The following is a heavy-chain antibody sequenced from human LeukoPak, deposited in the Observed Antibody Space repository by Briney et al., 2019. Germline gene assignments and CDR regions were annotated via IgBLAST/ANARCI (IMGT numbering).Heavy chain of an antibody. J-gene: IGHJ5*02. V-gene: IGHV3-33*01. CDR3: ARVHMPYQQMFGWFDP. CDR1: GFTFSIYG. CDR2: IWYDGSNK. D-gene: IGHD3-10*02. Sequence: GRSVRLSCAASGFTFSIYGMHWVRDSRGKGGECVAVIWYDGSNKYYADFVKGRLTIPRDNSKHTLYLQMNSLRAEDTAVYYCARVHMPYQQMFGWFDPWGQGTLVTVSS.